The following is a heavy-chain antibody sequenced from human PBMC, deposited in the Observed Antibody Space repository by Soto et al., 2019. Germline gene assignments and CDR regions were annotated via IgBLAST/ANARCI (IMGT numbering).Heavy chain of an antibody. CDR2: IIPIFGTA. D-gene: IGHD6-13*01. CDR1: GGTFSSYA. Sequence: AASLKVSFKASGGTFSSYAISWVRQAPGQGLEWMGGIIPIFGTANYAQKFQGRVTITADESTSTAYMELSSLRSEDTAVYYCARPSAAGTGFEYYFDYWGQGTLVTVSS. J-gene: IGHJ4*02. V-gene: IGHV1-69*13. CDR3: ARPSAAGTGFEYYFDY.